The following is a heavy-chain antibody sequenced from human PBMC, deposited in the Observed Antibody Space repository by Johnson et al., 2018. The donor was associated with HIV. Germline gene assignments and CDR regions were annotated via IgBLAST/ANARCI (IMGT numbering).Heavy chain of an antibody. CDR1: GFTFSSYD. CDR2: IGTAGDT. V-gene: IGHV3-13*01. J-gene: IGHJ3*02. CDR3: ARDGRYCSGGSCPDAFDI. D-gene: IGHD2-15*01. Sequence: VQLVESGGGVVQPGRSLRLSCAASGFTFSSYDMHWVRQATGKGLEWVSAIGTAGDTYYPGSVKGRFTIPRKNAKNSLYLQMNSLRAEDTALYYCARDGRYCSGGSCPDAFDIWGQGTMVTVSS.